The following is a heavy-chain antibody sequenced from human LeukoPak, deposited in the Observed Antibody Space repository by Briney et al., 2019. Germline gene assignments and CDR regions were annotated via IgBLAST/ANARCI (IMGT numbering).Heavy chain of an antibody. CDR1: GASISSYY. J-gene: IGHJ4*02. V-gene: IGHV4-59*01. CDR3: ATGGRSSGWYG. Sequence: PSETLSLTCTVSGASISSYYWGWIRQPPGKGLEWIGYIYYGGSTNYNPSLKSRVTISVDTSKNQFSLKLSSVTAADTAVYYCATGGRSSGWYGWGQGTLVTVSS. CDR2: IYYGGST. D-gene: IGHD6-19*01.